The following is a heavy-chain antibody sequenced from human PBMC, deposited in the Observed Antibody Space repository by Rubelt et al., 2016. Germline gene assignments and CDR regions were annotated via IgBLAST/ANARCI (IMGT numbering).Heavy chain of an antibody. V-gene: IGHV4-39*01. D-gene: IGHD3-22*01. J-gene: IGHJ4*02. CDR1: GGSISSSSYY. CDR2: IYYSGGT. Sequence: QLQLQESGPGLVKPSETLSLTCTVSGGSISSSSYYWGWIRQPPGKGLEWIGSIYYSGGTYYNPSLKSRVTISVDTPKNQFSLKLSSVTAADTAVYYCARGKEGLGVTMMDYWGQGTLVTVSS. CDR3: ARGKEGLGVTMMDY.